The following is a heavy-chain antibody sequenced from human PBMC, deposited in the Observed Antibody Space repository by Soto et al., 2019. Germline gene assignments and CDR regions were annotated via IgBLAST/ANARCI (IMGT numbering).Heavy chain of an antibody. CDR2: ISSNGGST. V-gene: IGHV3-64*01. Sequence: GGSLRLSCAASGFTFSSYAMHWVRQAPGKGLEYVSAISSNGGSTYYANSVKGRFTISRDNSKNTLYLQMGSLRAEDMAVYYCARAALPAAIFNWFDPWGQGTLVTVSS. D-gene: IGHD2-2*02. J-gene: IGHJ5*02. CDR3: ARAALPAAIFNWFDP. CDR1: GFTFSSYA.